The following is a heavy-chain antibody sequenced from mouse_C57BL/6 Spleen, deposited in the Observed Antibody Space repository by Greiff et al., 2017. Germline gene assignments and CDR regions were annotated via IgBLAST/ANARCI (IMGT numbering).Heavy chain of an antibody. CDR1: GYTFTSYW. D-gene: IGHD2-2*01. CDR2: IYPSDSET. Sequence: VQLQQPGAELVRPGSSVKLSCKASGYTFTSYWMDWVKQRLGQGLEWIGNIYPSDSETHYNQKFKDKATLTVDKSSSTAYMQLSSLTSEDSAVYYCASSRVTVFNYGDQGTTLTVSS. J-gene: IGHJ2*01. CDR3: ASSRVTVFNY. V-gene: IGHV1-61*01.